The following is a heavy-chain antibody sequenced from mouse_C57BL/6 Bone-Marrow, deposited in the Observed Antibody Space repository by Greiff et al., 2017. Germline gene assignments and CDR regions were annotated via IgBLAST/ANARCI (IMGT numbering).Heavy chain of an antibody. D-gene: IGHD1-1*01. V-gene: IGHV5-4*03. CDR3: ARAYYGRSWFAY. CDR2: ISDGGSYT. J-gene: IGHJ3*01. Sequence: EVKLMESGGGLVKPGGSLKLSCAASGFTFSSYAMSWVRQTPGKRLEWVATISDGGSYTYYPDNVKGRFTISRDNAKNNLYLQMSHLKSEDTAMYYCARAYYGRSWFAYWGQGTLVTVSA. CDR1: GFTFSSYA.